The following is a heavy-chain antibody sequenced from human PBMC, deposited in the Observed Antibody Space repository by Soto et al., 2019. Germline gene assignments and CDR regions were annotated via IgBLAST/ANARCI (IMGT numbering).Heavy chain of an antibody. D-gene: IGHD5-12*01. CDR3: ARNPSGYDWDERRGYFDY. CDR1: GGSISSGGYY. CDR2: IYYSGST. J-gene: IGHJ4*02. V-gene: IGHV4-31*03. Sequence: QVQLQESGPGLVKPSQTLSLTCTVSGGSISSGGYYWSWIRQHPGKGLEWIGYIYYSGSTYYNPPLKSRVTISVETSKNQFSLKLSSVTAADTAVYYCARNPSGYDWDERRGYFDYWGQGTLVTVSS.